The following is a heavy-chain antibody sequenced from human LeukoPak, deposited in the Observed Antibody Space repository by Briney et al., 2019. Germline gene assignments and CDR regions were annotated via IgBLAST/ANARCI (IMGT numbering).Heavy chain of an antibody. CDR2: IRYDGSNK. J-gene: IGHJ3*02. Sequence: GGSLRLSCAASGFTFSSYGMHWVHQAPGKGLEWVAFIRYDGSNKYYADSVKGRFTISRDNSKNTLYLQMNSLRAEDTAVYYCAKDISGWYGSFAFDIWGQGTMVTVSS. CDR1: GFTFSSYG. CDR3: AKDISGWYGSFAFDI. V-gene: IGHV3-30*02. D-gene: IGHD6-19*01.